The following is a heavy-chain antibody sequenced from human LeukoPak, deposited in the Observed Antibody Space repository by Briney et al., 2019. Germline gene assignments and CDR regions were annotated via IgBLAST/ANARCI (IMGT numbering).Heavy chain of an antibody. J-gene: IGHJ4*02. CDR1: GGSISSCSYY. V-gene: IGHV4-61*02. CDR3: ARGGVAASHYYFDY. Sequence: SQTLSLTCTVSGGSISSCSYYWSWIRQPAGKGLEWIGRIYTSGSTNYNPSLKSRVTISVDTSKNQFSLKLSSVTAADTAVYYCARGGVAASHYYFDYWGQGTLVTVSS. CDR2: IYTSGST. D-gene: IGHD2-15*01.